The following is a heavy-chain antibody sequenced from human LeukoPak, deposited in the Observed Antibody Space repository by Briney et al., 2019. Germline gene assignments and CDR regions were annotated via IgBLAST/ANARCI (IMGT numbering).Heavy chain of an antibody. J-gene: IGHJ4*02. CDR3: ARGVGATFGN. CDR1: GGSFSGYY. CDR2: INHSGST. Sequence: PSETLSLTCAVSGGSFSGYYWSWIRQPPGKGLEWIGEINHSGSTNYNPSLKSRVTISVDTSKYQFSLKLSSVTAADTAVYYCARGVGATFGNWGRGTLVTVST. D-gene: IGHD1-26*01. V-gene: IGHV4-34*01.